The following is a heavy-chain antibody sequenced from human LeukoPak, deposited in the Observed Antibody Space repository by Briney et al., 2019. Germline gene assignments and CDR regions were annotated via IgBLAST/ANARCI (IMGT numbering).Heavy chain of an antibody. Sequence: SETLSLTCTVSGGSISSYYWSWIRQPPGKGLEWIGYIYYSGSTNYNPSLKSRVTISVDTSKNQFSLKLSSVTAADTAVYYCARSADGYNSPELGYWGQGTLVTVSS. CDR3: ARSADGYNSPELGY. CDR1: GGSISSYY. CDR2: IYYSGST. V-gene: IGHV4-59*01. D-gene: IGHD5-24*01. J-gene: IGHJ4*02.